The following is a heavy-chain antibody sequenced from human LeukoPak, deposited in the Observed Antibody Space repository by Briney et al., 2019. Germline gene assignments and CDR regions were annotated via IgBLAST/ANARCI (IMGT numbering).Heavy chain of an antibody. Sequence: PSETLSLTCTVSGGSISSGDYYWSWIRQPPGKGLEWIGYIYYSGSTYHNPSLKSRVTISVDTSKNQFSLKLSSVTAADTAVYYCARENPGMVTFDYWGQGTLVTISS. D-gene: IGHD5-18*01. V-gene: IGHV4-30-4*01. J-gene: IGHJ4*02. CDR1: GGSISSGDYY. CDR2: IYYSGST. CDR3: ARENPGMVTFDY.